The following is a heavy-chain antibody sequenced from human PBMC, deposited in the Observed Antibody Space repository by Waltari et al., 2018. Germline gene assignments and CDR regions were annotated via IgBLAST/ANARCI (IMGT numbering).Heavy chain of an antibody. J-gene: IGHJ5*02. CDR2: IYHSGST. Sequence: QVQLQESGPGLVKPSETLSLTCAVSGYSISSGYYWGWIRQPPGKGLEWIGSIYHSGSTYYNPSLKSRVTISVDTSKNQCSLKLSSVTAADTAVYYCARIIAAAGLNWFDPWGQGTLVTVSS. CDR3: ARIIAAAGLNWFDP. D-gene: IGHD6-13*01. CDR1: GYSISSGYY. V-gene: IGHV4-38-2*01.